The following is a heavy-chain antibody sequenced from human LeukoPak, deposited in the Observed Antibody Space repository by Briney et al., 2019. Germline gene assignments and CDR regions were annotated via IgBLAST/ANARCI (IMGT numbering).Heavy chain of an antibody. CDR1: GYTFSNYF. V-gene: IGHV1-2*02. CDR2: INPNSGGT. D-gene: IGHD1-1*01. CDR3: ANQQPPNDEFDY. Sequence: ASVKVSCKASGYTFSNYFIHWVRQAPGQVLEWMGWINPNSGGTNYAQKFQGRVTMTRDTSISTAYMELSRLRSDDTAVYYCANQQPPNDEFDYWGQGTLVSVSS. J-gene: IGHJ4*02.